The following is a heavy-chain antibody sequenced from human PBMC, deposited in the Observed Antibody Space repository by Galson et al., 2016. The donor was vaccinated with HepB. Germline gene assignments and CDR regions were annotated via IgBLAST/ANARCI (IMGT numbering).Heavy chain of an antibody. CDR3: ARSPDFGGTSYPDY. CDR1: GDSVSSNSAT. CDR2: TYFRSKWYT. D-gene: IGHD1-26*01. V-gene: IGHV6-1*01. Sequence: CAISGDSVSSNSATWHWIRQSPSRGLEWLGRTYFRSKWYTYYAGSVKGRFTIPRDNSKNTLYLQMNSLTGEDTAVYYCARSPDFGGTSYPDYWGQGTLVTVSS. J-gene: IGHJ4*02.